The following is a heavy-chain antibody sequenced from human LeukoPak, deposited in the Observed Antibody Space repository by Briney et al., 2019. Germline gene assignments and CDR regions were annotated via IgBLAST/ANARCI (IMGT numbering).Heavy chain of an antibody. CDR3: ARDLPKDIRRGYYYGMDV. Sequence: SVKVSCKASGGTFSSYAISWVRQAPGQGLEWMGRIIPILGIANYAQKFQGRVTITADKSTSTAYMELSSLRSEDTAVYYCARDLPKDIRRGYYYGMDVWGQGTTVTVSS. V-gene: IGHV1-69*04. CDR1: GGTFSSYA. D-gene: IGHD2-15*01. J-gene: IGHJ6*02. CDR2: IIPILGIA.